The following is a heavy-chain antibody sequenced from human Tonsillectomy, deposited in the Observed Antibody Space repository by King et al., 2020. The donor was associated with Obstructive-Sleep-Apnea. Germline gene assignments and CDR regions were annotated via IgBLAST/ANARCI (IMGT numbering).Heavy chain of an antibody. Sequence: KLVQSGAEVKKPGASVKVSCKAFGYTFTTYDMNWVRQAPGQGPEWMGLINPTGGGDRKYAQKFQGRVTMTTDTSTSTVYMELSSLTSEDTAMYYCARERFAAGFDSWGQGTLVTVSS. V-gene: IGHV1-46*01. J-gene: IGHJ4*02. CDR2: INPTGGGDR. CDR1: GYTFTTYD. D-gene: IGHD6-13*01. CDR3: ARERFAAGFDS.